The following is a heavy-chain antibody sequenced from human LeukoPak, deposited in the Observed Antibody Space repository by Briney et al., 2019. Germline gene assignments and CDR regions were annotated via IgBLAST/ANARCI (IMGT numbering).Heavy chain of an antibody. CDR3: ARNAGKGSKDFEFDY. CDR1: GFTISKFA. V-gene: IGHV3-23*01. D-gene: IGHD1-14*01. J-gene: IGHJ4*02. CDR2: ISAPGDST. Sequence: GGSLRLSCAASGFTISKFAMSWVRQAPGKGLEWVSSISAPGDSTYYADSVKGRFTISRDNSKNTLFLLMNTPRAEDTAVYYCARNAGKGSKDFEFDYWGQGVRVIVSS.